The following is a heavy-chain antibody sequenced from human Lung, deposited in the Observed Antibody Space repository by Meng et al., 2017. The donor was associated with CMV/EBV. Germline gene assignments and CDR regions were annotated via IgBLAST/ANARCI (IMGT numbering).Heavy chain of an antibody. Sequence: ASVTVSXKASGYTFPRYDINWVRQATGQGLEWMGWMNPNSGNTGYAQKFQGRVTMTRNTSISTAYMELSSLRSEDTAVYYCASGSKRRDFWSGYCYGMDVWXQETXVTVAS. V-gene: IGHV1-8*01. J-gene: IGHJ6*02. CDR1: GYTFPRYD. CDR3: ASGSKRRDFWSGYCYGMDV. D-gene: IGHD3-3*01. CDR2: MNPNSGNT.